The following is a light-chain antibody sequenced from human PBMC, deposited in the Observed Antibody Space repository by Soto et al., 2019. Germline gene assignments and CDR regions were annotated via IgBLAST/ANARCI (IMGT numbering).Light chain of an antibody. Sequence: DIVMTQSPATLSVSPGERATLSCRASQNIKSNLAWYQQKPGQAPRLLIYGPSSRATGIPARFSGSGSGTEFTLTISSLQSEDLAVYYCQQYNNGPLTFGGGTKLEIK. CDR1: QNIKSN. J-gene: IGKJ4*01. CDR2: GPS. V-gene: IGKV3-15*01. CDR3: QQYNNGPLT.